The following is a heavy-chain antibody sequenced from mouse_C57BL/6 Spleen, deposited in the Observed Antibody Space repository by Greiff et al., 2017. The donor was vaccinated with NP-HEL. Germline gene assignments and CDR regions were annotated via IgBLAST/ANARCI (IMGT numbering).Heavy chain of an antibody. CDR3: ARDYDGCMDY. D-gene: IGHD2-3*01. CDR2: IHPNSGST. Sequence: QVQLKQPGAELVKPGASVKLSCKASGYTFTSYWMHWVKQRPGQGLEWIGMIHPNSGSTNYNEKFKSKATLTVDKSSSTAYMQLSSLTSEDSAVYYCARDYDGCMDYWGQGTSVTVSS. CDR1: GYTFTSYW. V-gene: IGHV1-64*01. J-gene: IGHJ4*01.